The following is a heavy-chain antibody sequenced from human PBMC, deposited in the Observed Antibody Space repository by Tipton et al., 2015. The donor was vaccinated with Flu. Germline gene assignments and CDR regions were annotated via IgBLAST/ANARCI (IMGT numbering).Heavy chain of an antibody. Sequence: SLRLSCAASGFTFSDYYMSWIRQAPGKGLEWVSYISSSSSYTNYADSVKGRFTISRDNAKNSLYLQMNSLRAEDTALYYCAKDMEYYYGSGKLDYWGQGTLVTVSS. D-gene: IGHD3-10*01. CDR3: AKDMEYYYGSGKLDY. CDR2: ISSSSSYT. V-gene: IGHV3-11*05. CDR1: GFTFSDYY. J-gene: IGHJ4*02.